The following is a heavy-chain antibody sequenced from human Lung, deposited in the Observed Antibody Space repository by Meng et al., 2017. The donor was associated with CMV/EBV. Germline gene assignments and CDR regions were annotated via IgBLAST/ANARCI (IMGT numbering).Heavy chain of an antibody. J-gene: IGHJ4*02. Sequence: SXXVSXXASGYTLTNYGISWVRQAPGHGLEWMGWISGYTGNTNYAQKVRDRVIMTTDTPTSTAYMELRSLRSDDTAVYYCARDGPLRFLEWSPYYFDYWXQGTLVTVSS. D-gene: IGHD3-3*01. CDR1: GYTLTNYG. CDR3: ARDGPLRFLEWSPYYFDY. CDR2: ISGYTGNT. V-gene: IGHV1-18*01.